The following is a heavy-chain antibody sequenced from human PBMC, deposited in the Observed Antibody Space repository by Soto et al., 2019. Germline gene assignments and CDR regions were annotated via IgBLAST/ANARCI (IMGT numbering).Heavy chain of an antibody. CDR1: GYTFSSFG. V-gene: IGHV1-18*01. D-gene: IGHD6-19*01. CDR3: ATTRVDVPRWLVGPFAS. J-gene: IGHJ4*02. Sequence: QVQLVQSGAEVKKPGASVKVSCKASGYTFSSFGISWVRRAPGQGLEWVGWINPYNGNTDYAQNLQGRATLTTDTSARTAYMELRSLTPDDAAVYYCATTRVDVPRWLVGPFASWGQGTLVTVSS. CDR2: INPYNGNT.